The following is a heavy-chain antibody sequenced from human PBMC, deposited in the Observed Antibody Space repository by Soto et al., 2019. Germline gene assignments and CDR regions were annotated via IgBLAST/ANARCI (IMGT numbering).Heavy chain of an antibody. V-gene: IGHV1-69*13. D-gene: IGHD3-10*01. CDR2: IIPIFGTA. J-gene: IGHJ4*02. CDR3: ASTYYGSGSYFQTFDY. Sequence: GASVKVSCKTSGGTFSSYAISWVRPAPGQGLEWMGGIIPIFGTANYAQRFQGRVTITADESTSTAYMELSSLRSEDTAVYYCASTYYGSGSYFQTFDYWGQGTLVTVSS. CDR1: GGTFSSYA.